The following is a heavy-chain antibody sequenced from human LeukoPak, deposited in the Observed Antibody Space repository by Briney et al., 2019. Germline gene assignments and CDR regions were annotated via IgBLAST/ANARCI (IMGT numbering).Heavy chain of an antibody. CDR1: GFTVSSNY. CDR2: IYSGGST. Sequence: GGSLRLSCAASGFTVSSNYMSWVRQAPGKGLEWVSVIYSGGSTYYSDSVKGRFIISRDNSKNKLYLQMNGLRAEDTAVYYCARATGDRDPNFFDYWGQGTLVTVSS. D-gene: IGHD7-27*01. V-gene: IGHV3-53*01. J-gene: IGHJ4*02. CDR3: ARATGDRDPNFFDY.